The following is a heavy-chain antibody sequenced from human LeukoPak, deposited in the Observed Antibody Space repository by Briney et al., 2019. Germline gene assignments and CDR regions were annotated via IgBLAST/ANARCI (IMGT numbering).Heavy chain of an antibody. J-gene: IGHJ5*02. D-gene: IGHD3-9*01. CDR2: IYYSGST. Sequence: KPSETLSLTCTVSGRSISSSSYYCGWIRQPPGKGLEWIGSIYYSGSTYYNPSLKSRVTISVDTSKNQFSLKLSSVTAADTAVYYCARTLNEKYYDILTGYHKENWFDPWGQGTLVTVSS. CDR3: ARTLNEKYYDILTGYHKENWFDP. CDR1: GRSISSSSYY. V-gene: IGHV4-39*01.